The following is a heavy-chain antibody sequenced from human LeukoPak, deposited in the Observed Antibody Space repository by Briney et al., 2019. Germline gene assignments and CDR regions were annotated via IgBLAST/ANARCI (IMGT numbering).Heavy chain of an antibody. CDR2: ISDSGGST. D-gene: IGHD6-19*01. V-gene: IGHV3-23*01. J-gene: IGHJ4*02. CDR3: AKPKYSSGWYGGVDY. Sequence: GGSLRLSCAASGFTFSSYAMSWVRQAPGKGLEWVSGISDSGGSTYYTDSVKGRFTISRDNSKNTLYLQTKSLRAEDTAVYYCAKPKYSSGWYGGVDYWGQGTLVTVSS. CDR1: GFTFSSYA.